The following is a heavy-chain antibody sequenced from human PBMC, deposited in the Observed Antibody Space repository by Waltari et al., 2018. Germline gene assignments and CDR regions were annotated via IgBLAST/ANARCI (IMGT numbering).Heavy chain of an antibody. CDR3: VRGKMYSRPYFDY. V-gene: IGHV4-34*01. CDR2: IHHSGSI. J-gene: IGHJ4*02. D-gene: IGHD6-13*01. Sequence: QMQLQQWGAGLLKPSETLSLTCAVSGESFIGYYWNWIRQPPGRGLEWIGEIHHSGSITANPSLEGRVTISQDMSKNQFSLKLTSVTAADTAVYYCVRGKMYSRPYFDYWGQGTLVTVSS. CDR1: GESFIGYY.